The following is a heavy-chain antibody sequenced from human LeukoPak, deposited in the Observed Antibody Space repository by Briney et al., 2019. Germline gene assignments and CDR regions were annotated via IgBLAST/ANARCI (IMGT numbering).Heavy chain of an antibody. J-gene: IGHJ4*02. CDR1: GFTFSDYY. D-gene: IGHD5-18*01. CDR2: ISSSGSTI. V-gene: IGHV3-11*01. CDR3: ASMRVTPEDTDY. Sequence: GGSLRLSCAASGFTFSDYYMSWIRQAPGKGLEGVSYISSSGSTIYYADSVKGRFTISRDNAKNSLYLQMNSLRAEDTAVYYCASMRVTPEDTDYWGQGTLVTVSS.